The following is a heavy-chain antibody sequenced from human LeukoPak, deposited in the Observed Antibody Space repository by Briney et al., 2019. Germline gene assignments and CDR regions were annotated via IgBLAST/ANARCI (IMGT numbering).Heavy chain of an antibody. V-gene: IGHV4-34*01. CDR3: ASPSDSSSLGGGFDY. CDR2: INHSGTT. D-gene: IGHD6-13*01. J-gene: IGHJ4*02. Sequence: SETLSLTCAVYGGSFRGCYWSWIRQPPGKGLEWIGEINHSGTTNYNPSLKSRVTISVDTSKNQFSLKLSSVTAADTAVYYCASPSDSSSLGGGFDYWGQGTLVTVSS. CDR1: GGSFRGCY.